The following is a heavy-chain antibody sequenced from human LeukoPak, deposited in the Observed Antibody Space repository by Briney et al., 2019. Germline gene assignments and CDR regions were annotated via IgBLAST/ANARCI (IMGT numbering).Heavy chain of an antibody. V-gene: IGHV4-34*01. Sequence: SETLSLTCAVYGGSFSGYYWSWIRQPPGKGLEWTGEINHSGSTNYNPSLKSRVTISINTSKNQFSLMLSSVTAADTAVYYCARADSGYDSDWFDPWGQGTLVTVSS. D-gene: IGHD5-12*01. CDR2: INHSGST. CDR3: ARADSGYDSDWFDP. J-gene: IGHJ5*02. CDR1: GGSFSGYY.